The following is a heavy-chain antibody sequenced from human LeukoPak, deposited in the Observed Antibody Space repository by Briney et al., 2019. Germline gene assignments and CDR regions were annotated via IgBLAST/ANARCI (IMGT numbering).Heavy chain of an antibody. Sequence: GGSLRLSCAASGFTFSSYSMNWVRQAPGKGLEWVSSISSSSSYIYYADSVKGRFTISRDNAKNSLYLQMNSLRAEDTAVYYCARDYDGYNLNHGHGAFDIWDQGTMVTVSS. CDR2: ISSSSSYI. V-gene: IGHV3-21*01. D-gene: IGHD5-24*01. J-gene: IGHJ3*02. CDR3: ARDYDGYNLNHGHGAFDI. CDR1: GFTFSSYS.